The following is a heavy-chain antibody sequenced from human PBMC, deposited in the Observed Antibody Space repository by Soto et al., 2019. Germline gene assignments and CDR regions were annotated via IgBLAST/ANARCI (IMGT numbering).Heavy chain of an antibody. D-gene: IGHD2-15*01. CDR2: IIPIFGTA. Sequence: QVQLVQSGAEVKKPGSSVKVSCKASGGTFSSYAISWVRQAPGQGLEWMGGIIPIFGTANYAQKFQGRVTITADESTSTAYRELSSPRSEDTAVYYCARDPRYCSGGSCNWFDPWGQGTLVTVSS. J-gene: IGHJ5*02. CDR1: GGTFSSYA. CDR3: ARDPRYCSGGSCNWFDP. V-gene: IGHV1-69*12.